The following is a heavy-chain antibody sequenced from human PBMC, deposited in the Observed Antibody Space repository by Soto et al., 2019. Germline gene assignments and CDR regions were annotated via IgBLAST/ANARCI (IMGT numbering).Heavy chain of an antibody. CDR2: ISYDGSNK. J-gene: IGHJ6*02. D-gene: IGHD6-19*01. CDR3: AKDLYSSGWYRYYYYGMDV. Sequence: SGGSLRLSCAASGFTFSSYGMHWVRQAPGKGLEWVAVISYDGSNKYYADSVKGRFTISRDNSKNTLYLQMNSLRAEDTAVYYCAKDLYSSGWYRYYYYGMDVWGQGTTVTVSS. V-gene: IGHV3-30*18. CDR1: GFTFSSYG.